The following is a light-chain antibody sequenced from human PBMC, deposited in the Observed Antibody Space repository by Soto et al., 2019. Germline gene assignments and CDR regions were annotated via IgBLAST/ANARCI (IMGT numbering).Light chain of an antibody. V-gene: IGLV1-40*01. CDR1: SSNIGAGYD. CDR3: QSYASSLSGKV. CDR2: GNS. J-gene: IGLJ1*01. Sequence: QPVLTQPPSVSGAPGQRVTISCTGSSSNIGAGYDVHWYQQLPGTAPKLLIYGNSNRPSGVPDRFSGSKSGTSASLAITGLQAEAEADYYCQSYASSLSGKVFGTGTKVTVL.